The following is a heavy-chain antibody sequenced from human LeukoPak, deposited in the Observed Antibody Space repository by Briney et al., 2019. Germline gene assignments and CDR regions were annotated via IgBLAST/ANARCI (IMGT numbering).Heavy chain of an antibody. Sequence: GESLKISCQVSGYSFTNYWIGWVRQMPGKGLEWVAIIYPGDYDTKYNPSFQGQVTISTDTSIGTAYLQWTSLKASDTATYYCARADYYNFLTGHYSGFVWFDSWGQGTLVTVSS. CDR3: ARADYYNFLTGHYSGFVWFDS. CDR2: IYPGDYDT. D-gene: IGHD3-9*01. V-gene: IGHV5-51*01. J-gene: IGHJ5*01. CDR1: GYSFTNYW.